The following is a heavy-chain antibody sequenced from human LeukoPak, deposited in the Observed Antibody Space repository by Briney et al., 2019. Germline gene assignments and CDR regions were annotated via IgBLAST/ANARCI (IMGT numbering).Heavy chain of an antibody. J-gene: IGHJ4*02. D-gene: IGHD6-19*01. CDR3: AREGTLGSGWYDY. Sequence: PSETLSLPCTVSGGSISNEGDYWSWIRQPAGKGLEWIERIYNSGTTNYNPSVKSRISMSVDTSENQFSLNLRSVTAADTAVYYCAREGTLGSGWYDYWGQGTEVGVSS. V-gene: IGHV4-61*02. CDR2: IYNSGTT. CDR1: GGSISNEGDY.